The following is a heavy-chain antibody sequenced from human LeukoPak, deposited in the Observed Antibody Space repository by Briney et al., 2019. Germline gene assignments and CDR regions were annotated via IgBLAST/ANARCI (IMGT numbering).Heavy chain of an antibody. V-gene: IGHV1-8*01. CDR2: MNPNSGNT. D-gene: IGHD3-22*01. CDR3: ARASGLYYYDSSGYPAFDP. Sequence: ASVKVSCKASGYTFTSYDINWVRQATGQGLEWMGWMNPNSGNTGYAQKFQGRVTMTRNTSISTAYMELSSLRSEDTAVYYCARASGLYYYDSSGYPAFDPWGQGTLVTVSS. J-gene: IGHJ5*02. CDR1: GYTFTSYD.